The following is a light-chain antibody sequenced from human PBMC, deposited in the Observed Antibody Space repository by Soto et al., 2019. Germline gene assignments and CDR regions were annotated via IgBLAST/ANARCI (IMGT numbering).Light chain of an antibody. V-gene: IGKV3-15*01. Sequence: IVMTQSPATLSVSPGERATLSCRASQSVSSYLAWYQQRPGQAPRLLIYGASTRATGIPARFSGSGSGTEFTLTISSLQSEDFADYYCQQFNNWPTITFGQGTRLEIK. CDR1: QSVSSY. CDR2: GAS. CDR3: QQFNNWPTIT. J-gene: IGKJ5*01.